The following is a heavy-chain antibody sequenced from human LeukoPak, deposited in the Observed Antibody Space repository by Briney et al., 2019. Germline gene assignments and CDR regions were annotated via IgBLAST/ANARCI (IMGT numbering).Heavy chain of an antibody. D-gene: IGHD2-2*01. CDR3: AKFEDIVVVPAAIAFDI. Sequence: GGSLRLSCAASGFTFSSYDMSWVRQAPGKGLEWVTAISGSGGSTYYADSVKGRFTISRDNSKNTLYLQMNSLRAEDTAVYYCAKFEDIVVVPAAIAFDIWGQGTMVTVSS. J-gene: IGHJ3*02. V-gene: IGHV3-23*01. CDR1: GFTFSSYD. CDR2: ISGSGGST.